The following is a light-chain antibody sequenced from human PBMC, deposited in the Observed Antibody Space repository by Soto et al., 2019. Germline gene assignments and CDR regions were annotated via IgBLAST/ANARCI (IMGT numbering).Light chain of an antibody. Sequence: QSALTQPASVSGSPGQSITISCTGNSSDVGGYDYVSWYQQHPGKVPKLMIYDVSSRPSGVSNRFSGSKSGNTASLTISGLQAEDEADYYCSSYASSSTLVFGGGTKVTVL. CDR1: SSDVGGYDY. CDR2: DVS. CDR3: SSYASSSTLV. V-gene: IGLV2-14*01. J-gene: IGLJ2*01.